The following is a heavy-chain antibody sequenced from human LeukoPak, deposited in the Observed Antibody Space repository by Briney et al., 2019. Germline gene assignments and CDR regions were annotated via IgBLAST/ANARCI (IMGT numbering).Heavy chain of an antibody. V-gene: IGHV4-59*01. CDR2: XYSSGST. D-gene: IGHD4-17*01. J-gene: IGHJ4*02. Sequence: WIRQPPGKGXEXXGYXYSSGSTNYNPSLKSRVTISVDTSKNQFSLKLSSVTAADTAVYYCARAPPAYGDYLESYYFDYWGQGTLVTVSS. CDR3: ARAPPAYGDYLESYYFDY.